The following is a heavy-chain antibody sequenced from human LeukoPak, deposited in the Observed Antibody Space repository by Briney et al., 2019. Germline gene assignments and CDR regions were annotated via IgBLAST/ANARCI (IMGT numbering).Heavy chain of an antibody. V-gene: IGHV4-34*01. J-gene: IGHJ6*03. Sequence: PGGSLRLSCAASGFTVSSNYMSWVRQPPGKGLEWIGEINHSGSTNYNPSLKSRVTISVDTSKNQFSLKLSSVTAADTAVYYCARGKYSSPAYYYYYYMDVWGKGTTVTVSS. CDR1: GFTVSSNY. CDR3: ARGKYSSPAYYYYYYMDV. D-gene: IGHD6-6*01. CDR2: INHSGST.